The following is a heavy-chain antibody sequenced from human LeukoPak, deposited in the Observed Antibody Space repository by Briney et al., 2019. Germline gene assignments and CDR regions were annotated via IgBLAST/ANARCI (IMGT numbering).Heavy chain of an antibody. CDR2: IYYSGST. V-gene: IGHV4-38-2*02. J-gene: IGHJ4*02. D-gene: IGHD5-18*01. Sequence: SETLSLTCTVSAYSISSGYYWGWIRQPPGKGLEWIGSIYYSGSTYYNPSLKSRVTISVDTSKNQFSLKLSSVTAADTAVYYCARDYQGGYGDKTVDYWGQGTLVTVSS. CDR3: ARDYQGGYGDKTVDY. CDR1: AYSISSGYY.